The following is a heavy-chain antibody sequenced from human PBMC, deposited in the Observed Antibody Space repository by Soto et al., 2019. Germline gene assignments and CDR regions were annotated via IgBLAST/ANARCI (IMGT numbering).Heavy chain of an antibody. CDR3: AKEPVGPDWYFDL. Sequence: PGVSLRLACADSVVTFRSYAMSWVRQAPGKGLEWVSGISGSGISTHYADSVKGRFTVSRDNSKNTLYLQMNSLRAEDTAVYNCAKEPVGPDWYFDLWGRGTLVTVSS. CDR1: VVTFRSYA. J-gene: IGHJ2*01. V-gene: IGHV3-23*01. CDR2: ISGSGIST.